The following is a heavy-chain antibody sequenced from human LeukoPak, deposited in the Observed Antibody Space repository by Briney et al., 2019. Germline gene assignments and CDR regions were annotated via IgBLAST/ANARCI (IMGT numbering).Heavy chain of an antibody. CDR1: GGSISSYY. D-gene: IGHD2-15*01. V-gene: IGHV4-59*08. Sequence: SETLSITCTVSGGSISSYYWSWIRQPPGKGLEWIGYIYYSGSTNYNPSLKSRVTISVDTSKNQFSLKLSSVTAADTAVYYCASGSRTAGSFDYWGQGTLVTVSS. J-gene: IGHJ4*02. CDR3: ASGSRTAGSFDY. CDR2: IYYSGST.